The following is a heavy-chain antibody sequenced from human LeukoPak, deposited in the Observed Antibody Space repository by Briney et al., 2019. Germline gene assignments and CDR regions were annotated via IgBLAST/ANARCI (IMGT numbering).Heavy chain of an antibody. CDR1: GYTFTGYY. J-gene: IGHJ3*02. CDR2: INPNSGGT. D-gene: IGHD2-15*01. CDR3: ARGTTATGAFDI. V-gene: IGHV1-2*02. Sequence: ASVKVSCKASGYTFTGYYMHWVRQAPGQGLEWMGWINPNSGGTNYAQKFQGRVTMTRDTSISAAYMELSRLRSDDTAVYYCARGTTATGAFDIWGQGTMVTVSS.